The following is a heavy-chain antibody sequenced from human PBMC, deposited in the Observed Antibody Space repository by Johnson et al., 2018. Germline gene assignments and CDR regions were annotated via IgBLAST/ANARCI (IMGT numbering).Heavy chain of an antibody. J-gene: IGHJ3*02. D-gene: IGHD4-17*01. Sequence: QVQLVESGAEVKKPGASVKVSCKASGYTFTSYHMHWMRQAPGQGLEWMGIINPSGGSRSYAQKFQGRVTMTRDTSTTTVYMELSSLRSEDTAVYYCARPIYGDHGAFDIWGQGTMVTVSS. V-gene: IGHV1-46*01. CDR1: GYTFTSYH. CDR3: ARPIYGDHGAFDI. CDR2: INPSGGSR.